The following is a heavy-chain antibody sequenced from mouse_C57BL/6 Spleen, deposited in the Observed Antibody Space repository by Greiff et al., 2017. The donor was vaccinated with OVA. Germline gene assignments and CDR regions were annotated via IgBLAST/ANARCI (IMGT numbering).Heavy chain of an antibody. J-gene: IGHJ2*01. D-gene: IGHD2-3*01. CDR2: ISSGSSTI. CDR1: GFTFSDYG. CDR3: AKGRGNGYYDY. Sequence: EVQLQESGGGLVKPGGSLKLSCAASGFTFSDYGMHWVRQAPEKGLEWVAYISSGSSTIYYADTVKGRFTISRDNAKNTLFLQMTSLRSEDTAMYYCAKGRGNGYYDYWGQGTTLTVSS. V-gene: IGHV5-17*01.